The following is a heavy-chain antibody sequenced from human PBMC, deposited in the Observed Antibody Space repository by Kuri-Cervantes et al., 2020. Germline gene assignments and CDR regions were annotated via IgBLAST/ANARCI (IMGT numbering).Heavy chain of an antibody. CDR2: IYHSGST. V-gene: IGHV4-38-2*01. J-gene: IGHJ4*02. CDR3: ARGKSIAARLEGPPDY. CDR1: GYSISSGYY. D-gene: IGHD6-6*01. Sequence: GSLRLSCAVSGYSISSGYYWGWIRQPPGKGLEWIGSIYHSGSTYYNPSLKSRVTMSVDTSKNQFSLKLSSVTAADTAVYYCARGKSIAARLEGPPDYWGQGTLVTVSS.